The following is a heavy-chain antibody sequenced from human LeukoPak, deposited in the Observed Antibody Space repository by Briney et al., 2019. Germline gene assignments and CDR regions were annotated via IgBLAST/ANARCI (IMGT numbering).Heavy chain of an antibody. CDR3: ARELDRNGGWFDP. CDR2: VYYSGST. J-gene: IGHJ5*02. D-gene: IGHD3-10*01. Sequence: SETLSLTCTVSGDSISDYYWSWIRQSPGKGLEWIGEVYYSGSTHYNPSLKSRVTISVDTSKNQFSLRLTSVTAADTAIYYCARELDRNGGWFDPWGQGTLVTVSS. V-gene: IGHV4-59*01. CDR1: GDSISDYY.